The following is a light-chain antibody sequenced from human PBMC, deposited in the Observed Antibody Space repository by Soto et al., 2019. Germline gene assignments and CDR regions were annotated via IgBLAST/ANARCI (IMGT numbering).Light chain of an antibody. CDR1: QSVRSSY. Sequence: EIVLTQSPGTLSVSPGERATLSCRASQSVRSSYLAWYQQKPGQAPCLLIYGASSRATGTPDRFSGSGSGTDFTLTITRMEPEDFAVYYCQVRTDWPPFKYTFGQGTKLEVK. J-gene: IGKJ2*01. CDR3: QVRTDWPPFKYT. CDR2: GAS. V-gene: IGKV3D-20*02.